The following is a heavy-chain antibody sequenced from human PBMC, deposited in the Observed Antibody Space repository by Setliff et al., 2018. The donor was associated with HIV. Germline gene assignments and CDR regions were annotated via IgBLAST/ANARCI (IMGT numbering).Heavy chain of an antibody. D-gene: IGHD3-3*01. V-gene: IGHV3-30*12. CDR2: MYYDGVTT. Sequence: PGGSLRLSCEASGFNVEKSGMHWIRQAPGKGLEWVAVMYYDGVTTYYADSVKGRFTISRDGSKNMIFLQMNSLGVDDTAVYYCARGRVLEWLLNHWGQGTRVTVSS. CDR1: GFNVEKSG. J-gene: IGHJ4*02. CDR3: ARGRVLEWLLNH.